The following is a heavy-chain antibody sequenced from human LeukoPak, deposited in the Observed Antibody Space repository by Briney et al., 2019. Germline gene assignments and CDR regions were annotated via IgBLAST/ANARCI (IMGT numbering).Heavy chain of an antibody. D-gene: IGHD1-26*01. CDR2: IYYSGST. CDR3: ASWAGGSYYGWFDP. CDR1: GGSISSYY. Sequence: SETLSLTCTVSGGSISSYYWSWIRQPPGKGLEWIGYIYYSGSTNYNPSLKSRVTISVDTSKNQSSLKLSSVTAADTAVYYCASWAGGSYYGWFDPWGQGTLVTVSS. V-gene: IGHV4-59*01. J-gene: IGHJ5*02.